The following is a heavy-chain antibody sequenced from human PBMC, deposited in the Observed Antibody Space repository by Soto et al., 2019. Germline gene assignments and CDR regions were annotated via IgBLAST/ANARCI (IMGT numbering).Heavy chain of an antibody. V-gene: IGHV4-39*02. Sequence: PSETLSLTCTVSGGSISSSSYHWGWIRQPPGKGLEWIGSIYYSGSTYYNPSLKSRVTISVDTSKNQFSLKLSSVTAADTAVYYCARDSIVATTRNYYYYYYGMDVWGQGTTVTVSS. J-gene: IGHJ6*02. CDR2: IYYSGST. CDR3: ARDSIVATTRNYYYYYYGMDV. CDR1: GGSISSSSYH. D-gene: IGHD5-12*01.